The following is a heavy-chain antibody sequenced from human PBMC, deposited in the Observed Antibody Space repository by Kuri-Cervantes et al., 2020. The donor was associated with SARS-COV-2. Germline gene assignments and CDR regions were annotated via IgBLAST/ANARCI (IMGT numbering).Heavy chain of an antibody. CDR2: IYHSGST. D-gene: IGHD2/OR15-2a*01. V-gene: IGHV4-30-2*01. J-gene: IGHJ3*02. CDR1: GGSISSGGYS. CDR3: ARGDPRIAFDI. Sequence: SETLSLTCAVSGGSISSGGYSWSWIRQPPGKGLEWVGYIYHSGSTYYNPSLKSRVTISVDRSKNQFSLKLSSVTAADTAVYYYARGDPRIAFDIWGQGTMVTVSS.